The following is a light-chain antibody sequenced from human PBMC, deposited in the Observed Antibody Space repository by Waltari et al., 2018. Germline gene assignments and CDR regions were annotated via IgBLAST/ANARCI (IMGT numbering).Light chain of an antibody. J-gene: IGLJ1*01. CDR2: DVS. CDR3: SSYTSSSTYV. CDR1: SSDVGGYNS. V-gene: IGLV2-14*01. Sequence: QSALTQPASVSGSPGQSITISCTGTSSDVGGYNSVSWYQRHPGKAPKLMFYDVSKRPSGVSNRFSGSTSYNTASLTISGLQAEDEADYYCSSYTSSSTYVFGTGTKVTVL.